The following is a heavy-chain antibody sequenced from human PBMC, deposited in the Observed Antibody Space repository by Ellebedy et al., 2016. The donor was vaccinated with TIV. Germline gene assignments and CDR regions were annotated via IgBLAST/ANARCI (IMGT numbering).Heavy chain of an antibody. J-gene: IGHJ4*02. CDR1: GISFSVYA. V-gene: IGHV3-23*01. D-gene: IGHD2-21*01. CDR3: VNPSGVIAY. CDR2: ISGSFRST. Sequence: PGGSLRLSCAASGISFSVYALNWVRLAPGRGLEWGSTISGSFRSTYYAGSVKGRFTISRDNSNHTLYLQMDSLRFEDTATYYCVNPSGVIAYWGQGTQVTVSS.